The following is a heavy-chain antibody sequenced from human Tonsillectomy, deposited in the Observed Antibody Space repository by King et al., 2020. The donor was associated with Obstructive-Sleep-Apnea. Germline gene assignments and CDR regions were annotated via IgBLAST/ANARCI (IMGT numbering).Heavy chain of an antibody. D-gene: IGHD1-26*01. CDR2: ISSSSSYI. J-gene: IGHJ3*02. V-gene: IGHV3-21*01. CDR3: ARDNSGGSYSDAFDI. CDR1: GFTFRSYS. Sequence: VQLVESGGGLVKPGGSLRLSCAASGFTFRSYSMNWVRQAPGKGLEWVSSISSSSSYIYYADLVKGRITISRDNAKNSLYLQMNSLRAEDTAVYYCARDNSGGSYSDAFDIWGQGTMVTVSS.